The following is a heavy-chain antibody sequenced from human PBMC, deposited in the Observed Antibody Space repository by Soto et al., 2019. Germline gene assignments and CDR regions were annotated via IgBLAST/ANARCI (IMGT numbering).Heavy chain of an antibody. CDR2: IYYSGST. D-gene: IGHD3-22*01. Sequence: LSLTCTVSGGSISSGGYYWSRIRQHPGKGLEWIGYIYYSGSTYYNPSLKSRVTISVDTSKNQFSLKLSSVTAADTAVYYCARVDVHYDSSGYPFPFYFDYWGQGTLVTVSS. J-gene: IGHJ4*02. V-gene: IGHV4-31*03. CDR3: ARVDVHYDSSGYPFPFYFDY. CDR1: GGSISSGGYY.